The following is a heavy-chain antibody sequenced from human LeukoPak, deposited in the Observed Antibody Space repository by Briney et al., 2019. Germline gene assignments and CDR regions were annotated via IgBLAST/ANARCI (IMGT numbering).Heavy chain of an antibody. CDR2: VKSDGST. D-gene: IGHD3-22*01. CDR3: ARAPSEIGGYYPEYFRH. Sequence: GGSLRLSCAASGFTFSSYWMHWVRQAPGRGLVWLSRVKSDGSTRYADSVKGRFTVSRDNAKNTVSLQKNSLRAEDTGVYYCARAPSEIGGYYPEYFRHWGQGTLVIVSS. J-gene: IGHJ1*01. CDR1: GFTFSSYW. V-gene: IGHV3-74*01.